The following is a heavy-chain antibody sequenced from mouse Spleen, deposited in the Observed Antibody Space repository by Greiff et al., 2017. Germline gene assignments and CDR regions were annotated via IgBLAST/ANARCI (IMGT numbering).Heavy chain of an antibody. CDR3: ARDTAVLDY. CDR2: ISYDGSN. CDR1: GYSITSGYY. V-gene: IGHV3-6*01. Sequence: EVQLVESGPGLVKPSQSLSLTCSVTGYSITSGYYWNWIRQFPGNKLEWMGYISYDGSNNYNPSLKNRISITRDTSKNQFFLKLNSVTTEDTATYYCARDTAVLDYWGQGTTLTVSS. D-gene: IGHD1-2*01. J-gene: IGHJ2*01.